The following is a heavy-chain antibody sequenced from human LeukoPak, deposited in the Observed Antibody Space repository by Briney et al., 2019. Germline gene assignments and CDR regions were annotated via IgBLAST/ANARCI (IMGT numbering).Heavy chain of an antibody. V-gene: IGHV1-18*03. CDR1: GGTFSSYA. J-gene: IGHJ4*02. D-gene: IGHD6-19*01. CDR3: ARDSSGWYASLDY. Sequence: GASVKVSCKASGGTFSSYAISWVRQAPGQGLEWMGWISAYNGNTNYAQKLQGRVTMTTDTSTSTAYMELRSLRSDDMAVYYCARDSSGWYASLDYWGQGTLVTVSS. CDR2: ISAYNGNT.